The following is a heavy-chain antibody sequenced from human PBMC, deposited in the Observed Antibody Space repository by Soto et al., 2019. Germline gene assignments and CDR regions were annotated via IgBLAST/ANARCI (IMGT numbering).Heavy chain of an antibody. CDR3: ARGSSIAARPFDY. CDR1: GGSISPHY. Sequence: SETLSLTCTVSGGSISPHYWAWIRQPPGKGLEWIGYIYHSGSTNHNPSLKSRVTISVDTSKNQFSLKLSSVTAADTAVYYCARGSSIAARPFDYWGRGTLVTVSS. V-gene: IGHV4-4*09. CDR2: IYHSGST. J-gene: IGHJ4*01. D-gene: IGHD6-6*01.